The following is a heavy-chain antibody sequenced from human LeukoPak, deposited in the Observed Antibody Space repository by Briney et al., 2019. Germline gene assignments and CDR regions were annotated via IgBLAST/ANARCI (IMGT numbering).Heavy chain of an antibody. D-gene: IGHD3-16*01. J-gene: IGHJ4*02. Sequence: GGSLRLSCAASGFTFSSYWMSWVRQAPGKGLEWVANIKHDGSEKYYVDSVKGRFTISRDNAKNSLLLQMSSLRAEDTAVYHCVRLLGANDYWGQGTLVTVSS. V-gene: IGHV3-7*01. CDR2: IKHDGSEK. CDR3: VRLLGANDY. CDR1: GFTFSSYW.